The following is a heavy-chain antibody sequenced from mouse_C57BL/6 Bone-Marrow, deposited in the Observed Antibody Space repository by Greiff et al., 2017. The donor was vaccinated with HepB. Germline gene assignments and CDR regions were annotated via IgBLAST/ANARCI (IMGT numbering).Heavy chain of an antibody. CDR2: ISYSGST. CDR3: ARSDYGSSRYWYFDV. D-gene: IGHD1-1*01. Sequence: EVKLMESGPGLAKPSQTLSLTCSVPGYSITSDYWNWIRKFPGNKLEYMGYISYSGSTYYNPSLKSRISITRDTSKNQYYLQLNSVTTEDTATYYCARSDYGSSRYWYFDVWGTGTTVTVSS. CDR1: GYSITSDY. J-gene: IGHJ1*03. V-gene: IGHV3-8*01.